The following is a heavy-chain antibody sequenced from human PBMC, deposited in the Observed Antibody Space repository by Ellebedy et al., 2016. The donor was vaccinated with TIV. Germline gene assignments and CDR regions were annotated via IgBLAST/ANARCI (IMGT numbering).Heavy chain of an antibody. V-gene: IGHV3-7*01. Sequence: GGSLRLXCAASGFTFSRYWMSWVRQAPGKGLEWVANIKEDGSEKYYVDSVKGRFTISRDNAKNSLYLQMNSLRAEDTAVYYCAYEEGSSGYWGQGTLVTVSS. J-gene: IGHJ4*02. CDR2: IKEDGSEK. CDR3: AYEEGSSGY. CDR1: GFTFSRYW. D-gene: IGHD3-22*01.